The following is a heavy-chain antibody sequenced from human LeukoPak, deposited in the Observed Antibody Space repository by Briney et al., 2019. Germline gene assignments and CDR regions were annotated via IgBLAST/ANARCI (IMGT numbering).Heavy chain of an antibody. D-gene: IGHD2-15*01. CDR2: IYYSGST. CDR1: GGSISSYY. V-gene: IGHV4-59*01. J-gene: IGHJ5*02. Sequence: SETLSLTCTVSGGSISSYYWSWIRQPPGKGLEWIGYIYYSGSTNYNPSLKSRVTISVDTSKNQFSLKLSSVTAADTAVYYCARVVSGGYCSGGTCPNWFDPWGQGTLVTVSS. CDR3: ARVVSGGYCSGGTCPNWFDP.